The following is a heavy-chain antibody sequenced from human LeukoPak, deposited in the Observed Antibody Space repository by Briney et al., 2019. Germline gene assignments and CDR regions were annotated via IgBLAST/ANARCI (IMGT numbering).Heavy chain of an antibody. CDR3: ARPEGHYDILTGGSLDY. CDR2: IYPGDSDT. Sequence: GGSLQISCKGSGYSFTSYWIGWVRRLPGKGLEWMGIIYPGDSDTRYSPSFQGQVTISADKSISTAYLQWSSLKASDTAMYYCARPEGHYDILTGGSLDYWGQGTLVTVSS. D-gene: IGHD3-9*01. V-gene: IGHV5-51*01. J-gene: IGHJ4*02. CDR1: GYSFTSYW.